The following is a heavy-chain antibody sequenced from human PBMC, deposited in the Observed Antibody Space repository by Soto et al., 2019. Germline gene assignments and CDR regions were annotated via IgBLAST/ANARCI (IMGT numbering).Heavy chain of an antibody. CDR1: GGSISSSSYY. V-gene: IGHV4-39*01. CDR3: ASLSITIFGPDYYYYGMDV. D-gene: IGHD3-3*01. CDR2: IYYSGST. J-gene: IGHJ6*02. Sequence: SEALSLTCTVSGGSISSSSYYGGWIRQPPGKGLEWIGSIYYSGSTYYNPSLKSRVTISVDTSKNQFSLKLSSVTAADTAVYYCASLSITIFGPDYYYYGMDVWGQGTTVT.